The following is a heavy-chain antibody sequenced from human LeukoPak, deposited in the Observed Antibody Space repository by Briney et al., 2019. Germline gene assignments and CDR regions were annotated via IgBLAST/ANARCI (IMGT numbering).Heavy chain of an antibody. CDR2: IYYSGST. CDR1: GGSISSSRYY. J-gene: IGHJ4*02. V-gene: IGHV4-39*07. CDR3: ARAVSGRFDY. Sequence: SETLSLTCTVSGGSISSSRYYWGWLRQPPGKGLEWIGSIYYSGSTNYNPSLKSRVTISVDTSKNQFSLKLSSVTAADTAIYYCARAVSGRFDYWGQGTLVTVSS. D-gene: IGHD6-19*01.